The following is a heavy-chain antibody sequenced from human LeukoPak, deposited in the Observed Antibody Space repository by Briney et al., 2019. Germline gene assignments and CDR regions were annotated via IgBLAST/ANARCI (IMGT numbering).Heavy chain of an antibody. D-gene: IGHD2-15*01. CDR3: ARDRVVVNFDY. Sequence: GGSLRLSCAASGFTFSSYWMSWVRQAPGKGLEWVANIKQDGSEKYYVDSVKGRFAISRDNAKNSLYLQMNSLRAEDTAVYYCARDRVVVNFDYWGQGTLVTVSS. CDR1: GFTFSSYW. CDR2: IKQDGSEK. V-gene: IGHV3-7*01. J-gene: IGHJ4*02.